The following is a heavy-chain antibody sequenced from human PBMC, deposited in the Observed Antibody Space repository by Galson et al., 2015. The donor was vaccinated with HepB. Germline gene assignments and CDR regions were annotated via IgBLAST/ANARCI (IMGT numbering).Heavy chain of an antibody. CDR3: ARDAPNGDYDDYRPNWNFDL. Sequence: SLRLSCAASGFTFSNFPMHWVRQAPGKGLEWVARISFDGNNNHYADSAKGRFTISRDNSKNTVDLQMNNLRPEDTSMYYCARDAPNGDYDDYRPNWNFDLWGRGTLVTVSS. J-gene: IGHJ2*01. CDR1: GFTFSNFP. V-gene: IGHV3-30*04. D-gene: IGHD4-17*01. CDR2: ISFDGNNN.